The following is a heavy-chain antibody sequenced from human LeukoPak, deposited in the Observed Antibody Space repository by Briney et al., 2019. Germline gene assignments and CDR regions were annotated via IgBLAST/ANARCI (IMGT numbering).Heavy chain of an antibody. Sequence: GASVKVSCKASGGTFSSYAISWVRQAPGQGLEWMGGIIPIFGTANYAQKFQGRVTITADESTSTAYMELSSLRSEDTAVYYCARDRGGYGYGLWYFDYWGQGTLVTVSS. CDR1: GGTFSSYA. CDR3: ARDRGGYGYGLWYFDY. D-gene: IGHD5-18*01. J-gene: IGHJ4*02. V-gene: IGHV1-69*13. CDR2: IIPIFGTA.